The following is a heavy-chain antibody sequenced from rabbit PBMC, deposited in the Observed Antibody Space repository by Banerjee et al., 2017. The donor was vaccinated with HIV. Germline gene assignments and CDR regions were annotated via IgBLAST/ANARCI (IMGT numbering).Heavy chain of an antibody. CDR3: ARRDFRYEASDL. CDR2: IYTSNDNT. J-gene: IGHJ4*01. V-gene: IGHV1S45*01. CDR1: GFSFSSSYW. Sequence: QEQLVESGGGLVKPGASLTLTCTASGFSFSSSYWMCWVRQAPGKGLEWIACIYTSNDNTYYASWAKGRFTISKTSSTTVTLQMTSLTVADTATYFCARRDFRYEASDLWGPGTLVTVS. D-gene: IGHD2-1*01.